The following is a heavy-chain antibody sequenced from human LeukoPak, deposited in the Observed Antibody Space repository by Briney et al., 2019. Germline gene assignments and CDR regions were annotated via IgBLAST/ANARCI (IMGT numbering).Heavy chain of an antibody. CDR2: IYYSGST. CDR1: GGSISSYY. V-gene: IGHV4-59*08. Sequence: SETLSLTCTVSGGSISSYYWSWIRQPPGKGLEWIGYIYYSGSTNYNPSLKSRVTISVDTSKNQFSLKLSSVTAADTAVYYCARVPGIAAAGTRYYYGMDVWGQGTTVTVSS. J-gene: IGHJ6*02. CDR3: ARVPGIAAAGTRYYYGMDV. D-gene: IGHD6-13*01.